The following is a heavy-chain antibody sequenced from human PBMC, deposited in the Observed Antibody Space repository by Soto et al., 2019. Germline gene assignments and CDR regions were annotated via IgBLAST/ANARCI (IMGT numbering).Heavy chain of an antibody. Sequence: GGSLRLSCTASASASGFALRTYWLSWFRQAPGRGLEWVATIKHDGSENYYVDSVRGRFTISRDDAESSLYLQMNSLQAEDTAVYYCARLSKTYDFWTGSNWFDPWGQGTLVTVSS. J-gene: IGHJ5*02. CDR2: IKHDGSEN. D-gene: IGHD3-3*01. CDR3: ARLSKTYDFWTGSNWFDP. CDR1: ASASGFALRTYW. V-gene: IGHV3-7*01.